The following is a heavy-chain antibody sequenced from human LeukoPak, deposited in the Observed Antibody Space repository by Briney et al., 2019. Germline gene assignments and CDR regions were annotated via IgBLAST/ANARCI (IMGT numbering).Heavy chain of an antibody. V-gene: IGHV3-7*01. Sequence: GGSLRLSCAASGFTFSSYWMSWVRQAPGKGLEWVANIKHDGSEKYYADSVKGRFTISRDNAKNSLYLQMNSLRAEDTAVYYCARVRADYYGSGSYQKYYYYMDVWGKGTTVTVSS. D-gene: IGHD3-10*01. CDR1: GFTFSSYW. J-gene: IGHJ6*03. CDR2: IKHDGSEK. CDR3: ARVRADYYGSGSYQKYYYYMDV.